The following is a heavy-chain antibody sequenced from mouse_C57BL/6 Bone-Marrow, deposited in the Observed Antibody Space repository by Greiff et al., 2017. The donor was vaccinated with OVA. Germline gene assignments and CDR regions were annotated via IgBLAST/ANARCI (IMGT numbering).Heavy chain of an antibody. CDR1: GFTFSDYG. Sequence: EVQLVESGGGLVKPGGSLKLSCAASGFTFSDYGMHWVRQAPEKGLEWVAYISSGSSTIYYADTVKGRFTISRDNAKNTLFLQMTSLRSEDTAMYYCARGTVVARYYAMDYWGQGTSVTVSS. CDR2: ISSGSSTI. V-gene: IGHV5-17*01. D-gene: IGHD1-1*01. CDR3: ARGTVVARYYAMDY. J-gene: IGHJ4*01.